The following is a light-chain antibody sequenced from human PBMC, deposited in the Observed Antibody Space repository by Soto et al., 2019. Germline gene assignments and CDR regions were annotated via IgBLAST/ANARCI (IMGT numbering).Light chain of an antibody. CDR2: GVS. Sequence: QSVLTQPASVSGSPGQSITISCTGTSSDVGGYNHVSWYQQHPGKAPKVIIYGVSNRPSGVSNRFSGSKSGNTASLTISGLQAEDEADYYYTSYTSRSTPYVFGTGTKVTVL. CDR1: SSDVGGYNH. V-gene: IGLV2-14*01. J-gene: IGLJ1*01. CDR3: TSYTSRSTPYV.